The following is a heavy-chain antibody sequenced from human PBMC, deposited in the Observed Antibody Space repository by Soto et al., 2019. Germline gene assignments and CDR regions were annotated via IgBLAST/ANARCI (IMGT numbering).Heavy chain of an antibody. CDR3: ASLYGSGSYFGYYYGMDV. CDR1: GFTFSDYY. V-gene: IGHV3-11*01. Sequence: QVQLVESGGGLVKPGGSLRLSCAASGFTFSDYYRSWIRQAPGKGLEWVSYISSSGSTIYYADSVKGRSTISRDNAKNSLYLQMNSLRAEDTAVYYCASLYGSGSYFGYYYGMDVWGQGTTVTLSS. J-gene: IGHJ6*02. D-gene: IGHD3-10*01. CDR2: ISSSGSTI.